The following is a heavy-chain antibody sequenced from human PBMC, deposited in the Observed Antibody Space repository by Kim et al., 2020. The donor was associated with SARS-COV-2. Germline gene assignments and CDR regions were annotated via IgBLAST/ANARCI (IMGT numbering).Heavy chain of an antibody. CDR2: ISRNGGST. CDR3: VKDRFSNDIWSGELRFGP. Sequence: GGSLRLSCSASGFTFSSYAMHWVRQAPGKGLEYVSAISRNGGSTYYADSVKGRFTISRDNSKNTLYLQMSSLRAEDTAVYYCVKDRFSNDIWSGELRFGPWGQGTLVTVSS. V-gene: IGHV3-64D*06. J-gene: IGHJ5*02. CDR1: GFTFSSYA. D-gene: IGHD3-10*01.